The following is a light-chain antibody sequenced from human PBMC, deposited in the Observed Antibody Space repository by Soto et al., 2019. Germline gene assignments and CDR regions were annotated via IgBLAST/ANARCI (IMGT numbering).Light chain of an antibody. J-gene: IGLJ2*01. V-gene: IGLV2-14*03. CDR3: SSYTSSSTE. CDR2: DVS. Sequence: QSALTQPASVSGSPGQSITISCTGTSSDVGAYNYVSWYQHHPGKAPKLMIYDVSNRPSGVSNRFSGSKSGNTASLTFSGLQAEDEADYYCSSYTSSSTEFGGGTKVTVL. CDR1: SSDVGAYNY.